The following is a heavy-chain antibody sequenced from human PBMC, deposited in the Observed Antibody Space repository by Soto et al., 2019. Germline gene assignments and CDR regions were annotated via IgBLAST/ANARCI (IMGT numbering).Heavy chain of an antibody. CDR2: IYYSGST. D-gene: IGHD5-18*01. J-gene: IGHJ3*02. V-gene: IGHV4-61*01. CDR1: GGSVSSGSYY. CDR3: ARVPQYSYGFNAFDI. Sequence: PSETRSLTCTVSGGSVSSGSYYWSWIRQPPGRGLEWIGYIYYSGSTNYNPSLKSRVTISVDTSKNQFSLKLSSVTAADTAVYYCARVPQYSYGFNAFDIWGQGTMVTVSS.